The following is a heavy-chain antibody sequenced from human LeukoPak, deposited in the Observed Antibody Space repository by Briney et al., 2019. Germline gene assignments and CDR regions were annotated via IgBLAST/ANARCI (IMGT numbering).Heavy chain of an antibody. CDR2: FYSTGDT. Sequence: GGSLRLSCAASEFSVSNNYMTWVRQAPGKGLEWVSTFYSTGDTSYADSVKGRFTISRDKSKNTLYLQMNSLRADDTAVYYCGTGTNWGYWGQGTLVTVSS. V-gene: IGHV3-53*01. J-gene: IGHJ4*02. CDR1: EFSVSNNY. D-gene: IGHD7-27*01. CDR3: GTGTNWGY.